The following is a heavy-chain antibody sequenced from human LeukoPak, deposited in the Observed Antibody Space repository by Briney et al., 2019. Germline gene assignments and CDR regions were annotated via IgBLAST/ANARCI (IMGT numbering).Heavy chain of an antibody. CDR3: ARVSGYDWESSYDY. CDR1: GFTFSSYA. J-gene: IGHJ4*02. D-gene: IGHD5-12*01. V-gene: IGHV3-64*02. Sequence: GGSLRLSCAASGFTFSSYAMHWVRQAPGKGLEYVSAINNYGGLTYYADSVKGRFTISRDNSKRTLYLQMGSLRLEDTAVYYCARVSGYDWESSYDYWGQGTLVTVSS. CDR2: INNYGGLT.